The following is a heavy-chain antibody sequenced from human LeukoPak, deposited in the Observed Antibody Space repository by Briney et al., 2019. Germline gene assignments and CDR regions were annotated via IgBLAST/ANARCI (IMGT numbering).Heavy chain of an antibody. CDR3: ARGNGYQLPSVVGAFDI. CDR1: GGSISSGGDY. V-gene: IGHV4-31*03. J-gene: IGHJ3*02. Sequence: PSQTLSLTCTVSGGSISSGGDYWSWLRQHPGKGLEWIGYTYYSGSTYYNPSLKSRVTISVDTSKNQFSLKLSSVTAADTAVYYCARGNGYQLPSVVGAFDIWGQGTMVTVSS. D-gene: IGHD2-2*01. CDR2: TYYSGST.